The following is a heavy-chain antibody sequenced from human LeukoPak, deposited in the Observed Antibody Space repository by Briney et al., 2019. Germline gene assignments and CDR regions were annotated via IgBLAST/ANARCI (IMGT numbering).Heavy chain of an antibody. CDR2: INPNGGAT. CDR1: GYTFTDHS. D-gene: IGHD2-8*02. V-gene: IGHV1-2*02. Sequence: ASVKVSCKTSGYTFTDHSIHWVRQGQAPGQGLEWVGWINPNGGATNYAPKFQGRVTLTSDTSISTAYMEMNSLTSGDTAVYYCARDRNTNWWGGSDYWGQGALVTVSS. J-gene: IGHJ4*02. CDR3: ARDRNTNWWGGSDY.